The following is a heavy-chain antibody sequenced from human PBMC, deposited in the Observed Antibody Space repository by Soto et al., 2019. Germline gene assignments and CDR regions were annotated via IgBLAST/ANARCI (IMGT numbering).Heavy chain of an antibody. J-gene: IGHJ3*02. D-gene: IGHD4-17*01. V-gene: IGHV3-23*01. Sequence: EGQLLESGGGLVQLGGSLRLSCAASGFTFSTYAMSWVRQAPGKGLEWVSAISGSGSTTYYADSVKGRFTISRDNSINRLYLQMNSLRTEDTAVYYCAHPRGYGVFDAYDIWGQGAMVTVSS. CDR1: GFTFSTYA. CDR2: ISGSGSTT. CDR3: AHPRGYGVFDAYDI.